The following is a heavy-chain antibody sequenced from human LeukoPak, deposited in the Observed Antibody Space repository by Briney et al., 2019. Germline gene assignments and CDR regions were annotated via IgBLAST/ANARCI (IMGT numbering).Heavy chain of an antibody. Sequence: PGRSLRLSCAASGFTFSNYGMHWVRQAPGKGLEWVAVIWFDGINKYYADSVKGRFTISRDNSKNTLYLQMNSLRAEDTAVYYCAKDGVRYYYGSGSYYDYWGQGTLVTVSS. V-gene: IGHV3-33*06. CDR2: IWFDGINK. CDR1: GFTFSNYG. CDR3: AKDGVRYYYGSGSYYDY. J-gene: IGHJ4*02. D-gene: IGHD3-10*01.